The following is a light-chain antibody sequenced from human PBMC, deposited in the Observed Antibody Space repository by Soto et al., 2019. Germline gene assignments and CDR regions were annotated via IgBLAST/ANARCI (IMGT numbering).Light chain of an antibody. V-gene: IGLV2-8*01. J-gene: IGLJ1*01. CDR1: SSDVGGYDF. CDR2: EVS. Sequence: QSALAQPPSASGSPGQSVTISCTGTSSDVGGYDFVSWYQQHPGKAPKLMIHEVSKRPSGVPDRFSGSKSGNTASLTVSGLQAEDEADYYCSSYAASNNYVFGPG. CDR3: SSYAASNNYV.